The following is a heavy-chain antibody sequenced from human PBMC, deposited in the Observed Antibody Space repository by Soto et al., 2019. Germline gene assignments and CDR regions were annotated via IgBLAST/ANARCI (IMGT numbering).Heavy chain of an antibody. D-gene: IGHD6-13*01. J-gene: IGHJ4*02. Sequence: SLRLSCAASGFTFSSYAMSWVRQAPGKGLEWVSAISGSGGSTYYADSVKGRFTISRDNSKNTLYLQMNSLRAEDTAVYYCAKVVAAAGQTDYWGQGTLVTVSS. CDR1: GFTFSSYA. CDR2: ISGSGGST. CDR3: AKVVAAAGQTDY. V-gene: IGHV3-23*01.